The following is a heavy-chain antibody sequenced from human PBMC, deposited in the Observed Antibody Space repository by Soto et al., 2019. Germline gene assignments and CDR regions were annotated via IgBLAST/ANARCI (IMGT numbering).Heavy chain of an antibody. CDR1: GGLFSSYA. J-gene: IGHJ4*02. CDR3: ARGGSGYYPLGH. CDR2: IIPVFDTV. D-gene: IGHD3-22*01. Sequence: QEQLVQSGAEVKKSGSSVKVSCKDTGGLFSSYAVSWVRQAPGQGLEWMGGIIPVFDTVYYAQKFQGRVTITADESTNTAYMELSSLRSEDTAMYYCARGGSGYYPLGHWGQGTLVTVSS. V-gene: IGHV1-69*01.